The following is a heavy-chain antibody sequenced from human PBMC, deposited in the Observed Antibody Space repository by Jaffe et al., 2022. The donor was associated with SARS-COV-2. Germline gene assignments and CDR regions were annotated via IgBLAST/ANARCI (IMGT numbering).Heavy chain of an antibody. V-gene: IGHV3-30*18. CDR1: GFTFSSYG. Sequence: QVQLVESGGGVVQPGRSLRLSCAASGFTFSSYGMHWVRQAPGKGLEWVAVISYDGSNKYYADSVKGRFTISRDNSKNTLYLQMNSLRAEDTAVYYCAKDRGRTSKQNYYYYGMDVWGQGTTVTVSS. CDR2: ISYDGSNK. J-gene: IGHJ6*02. CDR3: AKDRGRTSKQNYYYYGMDV.